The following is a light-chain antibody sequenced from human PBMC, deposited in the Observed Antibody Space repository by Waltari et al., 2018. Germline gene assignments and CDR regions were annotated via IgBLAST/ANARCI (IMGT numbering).Light chain of an antibody. J-gene: IGLJ2*01. CDR1: ALPTQF. CDR2: KDN. V-gene: IGLV3-25*03. CDR3: QSADFSGRYVV. Sequence: YELTQAPSMSVSPGQAARITCSGAALPTQFAHWYQQKPGQAPLLVIYKDNERPSGVPDRFSGSSSGTTVTLTINGVQPDDEADYYCQSADFSGRYVVFGGGTKLTVL.